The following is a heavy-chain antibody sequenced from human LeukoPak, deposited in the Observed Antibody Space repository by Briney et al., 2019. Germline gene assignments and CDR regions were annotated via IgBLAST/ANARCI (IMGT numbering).Heavy chain of an antibody. CDR3: ARKPPTGRPNVFDL. J-gene: IGHJ3*01. Sequence: GGSMRLSWAASAFTFNTYSMVWVRQAPGKGPEWLSSISDNSKYIYYADSVKGRFTVSRDNAKNSVYLQIHSLRAEDTAVYHCARKPPTGRPNVFDLWGLETMVIVSP. CDR2: ISDNSKYI. V-gene: IGHV3-21*01. CDR1: AFTFNTYS.